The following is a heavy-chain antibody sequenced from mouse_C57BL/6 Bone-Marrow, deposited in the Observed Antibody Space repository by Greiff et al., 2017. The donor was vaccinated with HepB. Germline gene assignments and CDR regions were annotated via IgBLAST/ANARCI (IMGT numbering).Heavy chain of an antibody. V-gene: IGHV2-2*01. CDR1: GFSLTSYG. D-gene: IGHD1-1*01. CDR3: ARRGGSSLAWFAY. CDR2: IWSGGST. Sequence: VQLQESGPGLVQPSQSLSITCTVSGFSLTSYGVHWVRQSPGKGLEWLGVIWSGGSTDYNAAFISRLSISKDNSKSQVFIKMNSLQADDTAIYYCARRGGSSLAWFAYWGQGTLVTVSA. J-gene: IGHJ3*01.